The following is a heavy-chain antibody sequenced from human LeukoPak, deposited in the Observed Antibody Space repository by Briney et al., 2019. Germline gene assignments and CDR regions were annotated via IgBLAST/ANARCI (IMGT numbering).Heavy chain of an antibody. CDR3: ARVSYYGGNPGGDY. CDR2: MNPNSGNT. Sequence: ASVKVSCKASGYTFSGYYMHWVRQAPGQGLEWMGWMNPNSGNTGYAQKFQGRVTMTRNTSISTAYMELSSLRSEDTAVYYCARVSYYGGNPGGDYGGRGPLVPVS. V-gene: IGHV1-8*02. J-gene: IGHJ4*02. CDR1: GYTFSGYY. D-gene: IGHD1-26*01.